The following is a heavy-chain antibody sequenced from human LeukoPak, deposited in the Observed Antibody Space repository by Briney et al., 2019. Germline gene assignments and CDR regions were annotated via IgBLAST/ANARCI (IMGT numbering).Heavy chain of an antibody. D-gene: IGHD2-21*02. CDR3: ARRDCVGDCYSNWFDP. CDR1: GYTFTNYF. Sequence: ASVKVSCKASGYTFTNYFMHWVRQAPGQGLEWMGIINPRGGSTGYAQKFQGRITMTTDMSTRTVYMELSSLESEDTAVYYCARRDCVGDCYSNWFDPWGQGTLVTVSS. J-gene: IGHJ5*02. CDR2: INPRGGST. V-gene: IGHV1-46*01.